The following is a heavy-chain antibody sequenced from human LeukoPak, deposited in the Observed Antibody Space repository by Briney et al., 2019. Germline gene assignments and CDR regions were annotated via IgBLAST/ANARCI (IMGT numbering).Heavy chain of an antibody. CDR1: GYTLTELS. CDR2: FDPEDGET. V-gene: IGHV1-24*01. CDR3: ATHLSIAVAVGFDY. D-gene: IGHD6-19*01. Sequence: ASVKVSCKVSGYTLTELSMHWVRQAPGKGLEWMGGFDPEDGETIYAQKFQGRVTMTEDTSTDTAHMELSSLRSEDTAVYYCATHLSIAVAVGFDYWGQGTLVTVSS. J-gene: IGHJ4*02.